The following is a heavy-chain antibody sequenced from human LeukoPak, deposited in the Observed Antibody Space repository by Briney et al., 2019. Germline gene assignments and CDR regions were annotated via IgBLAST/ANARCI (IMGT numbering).Heavy chain of an antibody. CDR3: ARLRGFGMLSGYYYMDV. Sequence: SETLSLTCAVSGYSISSGYYWGWIRQPPGKGLEWIGSIYYSGSTYYNPSLKSRVTISVDTSKNQFSLKLSSVTAADTAVYYCARLRGFGMLSGYYYMDVWGKGTTVTVSS. CDR2: IYYSGST. CDR1: GYSISSGYY. J-gene: IGHJ6*03. D-gene: IGHD3-10*01. V-gene: IGHV4-38-2*01.